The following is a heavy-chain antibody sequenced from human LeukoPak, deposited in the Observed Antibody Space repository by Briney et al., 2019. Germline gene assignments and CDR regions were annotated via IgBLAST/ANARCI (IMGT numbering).Heavy chain of an antibody. CDR3: ARAPGVPADPFDY. V-gene: IGHV1-2*02. Sequence: ASVKVSCKASGYSFIGYYMYWVRQAPGQGLEWMGWINPNSGGTNYAQKFQGRVTMTKDTSISTAYKELSSLRSDDTAVYYCARAPGVPADPFDYWGQGTLVTVSS. J-gene: IGHJ4*02. CDR1: GYSFIGYY. CDR2: INPNSGGT. D-gene: IGHD2-2*01.